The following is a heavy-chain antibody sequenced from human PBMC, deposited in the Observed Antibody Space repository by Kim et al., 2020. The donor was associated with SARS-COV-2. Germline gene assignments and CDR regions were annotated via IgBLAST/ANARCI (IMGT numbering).Heavy chain of an antibody. CDR2: ISSSGSTI. CDR3: ARAGHYYDSSGSGRVDY. Sequence: GGSLRLSCAASGFTFSDYYMSWIRQAPGKGLEWVSCISSSGSTIYYADSVKGRFTISRDNAKNSLYLQMNSLRAEDTAVYYCARAGHYYDSSGSGRVDYWGQGTMVTVSS. J-gene: IGHJ4*02. CDR1: GFTFSDYY. V-gene: IGHV3-11*01. D-gene: IGHD3-22*01.